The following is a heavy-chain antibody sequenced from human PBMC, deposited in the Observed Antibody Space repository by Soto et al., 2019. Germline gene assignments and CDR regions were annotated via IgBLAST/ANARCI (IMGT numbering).Heavy chain of an antibody. CDR3: ARAWPSVDSYGSGVMDV. V-gene: IGHV4-4*02. CDR2: IYHSGST. J-gene: IGHJ6*02. D-gene: IGHD5-18*01. CDR1: GGSISSSNW. Sequence: QVQLQESGPGLVKPSGTLSVTCAVSGGSISSSNWWNWVRQPPGKWLEWIGEIYHSGSTNYNPSLRSRVTISLDKSKNQSSLRVTSVTAADTAEYYCARAWPSVDSYGSGVMDVWGQGTTVTVSS.